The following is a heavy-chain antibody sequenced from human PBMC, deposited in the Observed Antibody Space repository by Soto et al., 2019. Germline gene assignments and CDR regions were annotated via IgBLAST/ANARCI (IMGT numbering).Heavy chain of an antibody. CDR3: AAAHEVVVPAASSRGYYYYGMDV. J-gene: IGHJ6*02. CDR2: IVVGSGNT. CDR1: GFTFTSSA. D-gene: IGHD2-2*01. Sequence: QMQLVQSGPEVKKPGTSVKVSCKASGFTFTSSAMQWVRQARGQRLEWIGWIVVGSGNTNYAQKFQERVTITRDISTSTAYMELSSLRSEDTAVYYCAAAHEVVVPAASSRGYYYYGMDVWGQGTTVTVSS. V-gene: IGHV1-58*02.